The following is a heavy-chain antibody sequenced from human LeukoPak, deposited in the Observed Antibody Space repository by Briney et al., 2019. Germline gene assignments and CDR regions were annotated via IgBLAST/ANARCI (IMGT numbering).Heavy chain of an antibody. V-gene: IGHV3-33*01. D-gene: IGHD3-9*01. Sequence: GRSLRLSCAASGFTFSSYGMHWVRQAPGKGLEWVAVIWYDGSNKYYADSVKGRFTISRDNSKNTLYLQMNSLRAEDTAVYYCARDSSHGILTGYYYWGQGTLVTVSS. J-gene: IGHJ4*02. CDR2: IWYDGSNK. CDR1: GFTFSSYG. CDR3: ARDSSHGILTGYYY.